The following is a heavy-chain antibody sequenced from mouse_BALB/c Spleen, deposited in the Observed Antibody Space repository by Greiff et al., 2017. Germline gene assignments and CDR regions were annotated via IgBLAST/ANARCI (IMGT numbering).Heavy chain of an antibody. D-gene: IGHD2-14*01. CDR2: IDPETGGT. V-gene: IGHV1-15*01. CDR1: GYTFTDYE. J-gene: IGHJ2*01. Sequence: VQRVESGAELVRPGASVTLSCKASGYTFTDYEMHWVKQTPVHGLEWIGAIDPETGGTAYNQKFKGKATLTADKSSSTAYMELRSLTSEDSAVYYCTRRAYYRYDEGDYWGQGTTLTVSS. CDR3: TRRAYYRYDEGDY.